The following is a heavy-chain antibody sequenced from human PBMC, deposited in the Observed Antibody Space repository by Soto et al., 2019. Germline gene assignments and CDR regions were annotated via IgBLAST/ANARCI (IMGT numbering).Heavy chain of an antibody. CDR1: GFTFSSYG. V-gene: IGHV3-33*01. D-gene: IGHD5-12*01. CDR2: IWYDGSNK. J-gene: IGHJ4*02. Sequence: QVQLVESGGGVVQPGRSLRLSCVASGFTFSSYGMHWVRQAPGKGLEWVAVIWYDGSNKYYADSVKGRFTISRDNSKNTLYLQMNSLRAEDTAVYYCARADGYNSAVDYWGQGTLVTVSS. CDR3: ARADGYNSAVDY.